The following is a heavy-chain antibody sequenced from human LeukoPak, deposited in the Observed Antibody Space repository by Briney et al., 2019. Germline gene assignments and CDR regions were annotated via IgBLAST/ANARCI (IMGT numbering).Heavy chain of an antibody. CDR1: GFTFSSYG. Sequence: GSLRLSCAASGFTFSSYGMHWVRQAPGKGLEWVAFIRYDGSNKYYADSVKCRFTISSDNSKNTLYLQMNSLRVEDAGVYYCAKAPVTSCRGAFCYPFDYWGHGTLVTVSS. D-gene: IGHD2-21*01. V-gene: IGHV3-30*02. J-gene: IGHJ4*01. CDR3: AKAPVTSCRGAFCYPFDY. CDR2: IRYDGSNK.